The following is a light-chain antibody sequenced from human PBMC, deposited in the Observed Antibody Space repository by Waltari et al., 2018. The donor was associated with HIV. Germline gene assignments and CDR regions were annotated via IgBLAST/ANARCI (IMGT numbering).Light chain of an antibody. V-gene: IGKV3-15*01. CDR2: GAS. J-gene: IGKJ4*01. CDR1: QSANSN. Sequence: IVLHPSTASQSGSPGERATLSCRASQSANSNLAWYQQKPGQAPGLLIHGASTSSAGIPARFSGSGSTTEFTLTISSLKYEDFAVYYCQQYNNWPLTFGGGTKVEIK. CDR3: QQYNNWPLT.